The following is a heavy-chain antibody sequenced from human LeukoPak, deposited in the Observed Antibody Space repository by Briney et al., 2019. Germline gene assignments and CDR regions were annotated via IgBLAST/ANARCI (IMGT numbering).Heavy chain of an antibody. J-gene: IGHJ4*02. Sequence: PSVTLTLTCSLSGCFFSSYYWGCIPQSPGKGLDSIGYIYYGGNTNYSPSLKSRVTISVDTSKNQFSLRLNSVSATDTAVYFCARRRTTLLRGVQIAGTIDQWGQGTLITVSS. CDR3: ARRRTTLLRGVQIAGTIDQ. D-gene: IGHD3-10*01. V-gene: IGHV4-59*08. CDR2: IYYGGNT. CDR1: GCFFSSYY.